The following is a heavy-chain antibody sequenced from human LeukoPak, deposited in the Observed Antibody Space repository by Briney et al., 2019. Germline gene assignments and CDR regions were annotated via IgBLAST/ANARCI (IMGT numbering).Heavy chain of an antibody. CDR3: ARGLRMTNNWFDP. CDR2: INPNSGGT. D-gene: IGHD4-11*01. J-gene: IGHJ5*02. Sequence: GASVKVSCKASGYIFTGYYMHWVRQAPGQGLEWMGWINPNSGGTNYAQKFQGRVTMTRDTSISTAYMELSRLRSDDTAVYYCARGLRMTNNWFDPWGQGTLVTVSS. CDR1: GYIFTGYY. V-gene: IGHV1-2*02.